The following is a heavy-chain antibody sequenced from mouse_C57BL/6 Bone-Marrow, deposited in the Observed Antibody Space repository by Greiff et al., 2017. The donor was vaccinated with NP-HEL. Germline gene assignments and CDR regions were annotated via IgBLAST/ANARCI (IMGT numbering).Heavy chain of an antibody. CDR3: ARHRYYGSSSGYAMDY. CDR1: GFTFSDYG. V-gene: IGHV5-15*01. J-gene: IGHJ4*01. D-gene: IGHD1-1*01. CDR2: ISNLAYSI. Sequence: EVKLVESGGGLVQPGGSLKLSCAASGFTFSDYGMAWVRQAPRKGPEWVAFISNLAYSIYYADTVTGRFTISRENAKNTPYLEMSSLRSEDTAMYYCARHRYYGSSSGYAMDYWGQGTSVTVSS.